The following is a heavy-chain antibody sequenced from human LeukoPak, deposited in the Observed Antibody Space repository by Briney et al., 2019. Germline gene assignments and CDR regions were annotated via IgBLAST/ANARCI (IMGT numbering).Heavy chain of an antibody. Sequence: SETLSLTCTVSGGSISSSSYYWGWIRQPPGKGLEWIGSIYYSGSTYYNPSLKSRVTISVDTSKNQFSLKLSSVTAADTDVYYCARRYSSSFDPWGQGTLVTVSS. CDR2: IYYSGST. CDR3: ARRYSSSFDP. D-gene: IGHD6-13*01. V-gene: IGHV4-39*01. J-gene: IGHJ5*02. CDR1: GGSISSSSYY.